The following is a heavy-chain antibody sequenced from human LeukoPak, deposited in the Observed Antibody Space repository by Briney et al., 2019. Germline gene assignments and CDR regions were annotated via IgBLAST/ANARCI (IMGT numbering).Heavy chain of an antibody. D-gene: IGHD3-22*01. CDR1: GYTFTSYD. J-gene: IGHJ5*02. CDR2: MNPNSGNT. V-gene: IGHV1-8*01. Sequence: ASVKVSCKASGYTFTSYDINWVRQAPGQGLEWMGWMNPNSGNTGYAQKFQGRVTMTRNTSISTAYMELSSLRSEDTAVYYCARGRGDSSGYYWFDPWGQGTLVTVSS. CDR3: ARGRGDSSGYYWFDP.